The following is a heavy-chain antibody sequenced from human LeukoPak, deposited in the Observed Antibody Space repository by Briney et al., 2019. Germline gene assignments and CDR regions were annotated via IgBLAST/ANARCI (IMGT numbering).Heavy chain of an antibody. D-gene: IGHD2-2*02. J-gene: IGHJ6*02. CDR3: AKAVSCSSTSCYRSYGMDV. Sequence: GGSLRLSCAASGFTFSSYGMGWVRQAPGKGLEWVSGISGSGGSTYYADSVKGRFTISRDNSKNTLYLQMNSLRAEDTAVYYCAKAVSCSSTSCYRSYGMDVWGQGTTVTVSS. V-gene: IGHV3-23*01. CDR2: ISGSGGST. CDR1: GFTFSSYG.